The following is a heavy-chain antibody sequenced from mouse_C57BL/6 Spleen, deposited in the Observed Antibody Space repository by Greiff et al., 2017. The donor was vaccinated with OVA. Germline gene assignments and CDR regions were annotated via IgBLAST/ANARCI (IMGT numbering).Heavy chain of an antibody. CDR3: AGLTGTYFDY. Sequence: EVKLMESGGGLVKPGGSLKLSCAASGFTFSDYGMHWVRQAPEKGLEWVAYISSGSSTIYYADTVKGRFTISRDNAKNTLFLQMTSLRSEDTAMYYCAGLTGTYFDYWGQGTTLTVSS. D-gene: IGHD4-1*01. CDR1: GFTFSDYG. V-gene: IGHV5-17*01. CDR2: ISSGSSTI. J-gene: IGHJ2*01.